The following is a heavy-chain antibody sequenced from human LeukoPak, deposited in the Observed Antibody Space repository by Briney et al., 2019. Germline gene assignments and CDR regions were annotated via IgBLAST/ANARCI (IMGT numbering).Heavy chain of an antibody. CDR1: GFPFSTFS. D-gene: IGHD6-6*01. J-gene: IGHJ4*02. CDR3: PRMSGSSSYGGGFDY. CDR2: ISHDASSK. Sequence: GGSLRLSCAASGFPFSTFSMHWVRQAPGKGLDWVAVISHDASSKYYADSVKDRFTISRDNSKNTLYLQMNSLRAEDTAVYYCPRMSGSSSYGGGFDYWGQGTLVTVSS. V-gene: IGHV3-30-3*01.